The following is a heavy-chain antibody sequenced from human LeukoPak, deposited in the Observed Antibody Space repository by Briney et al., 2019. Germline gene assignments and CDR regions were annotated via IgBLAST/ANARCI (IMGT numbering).Heavy chain of an antibody. CDR1: GGSISSYY. CDR3: ARGNWRYSYYYYYMDV. Sequence: PSETLSLTCTVSGGSISSYYWSWIRQPPGKGLEWIGYIYYSGSTNYNPSLKSRVTISVDTSKNQFSLKLSSVTAADTAVYYCARGNWRYSYYYYYMDVWGKGPTVTVSS. V-gene: IGHV4-59*01. CDR2: IYYSGST. J-gene: IGHJ6*03. D-gene: IGHD4-11*01.